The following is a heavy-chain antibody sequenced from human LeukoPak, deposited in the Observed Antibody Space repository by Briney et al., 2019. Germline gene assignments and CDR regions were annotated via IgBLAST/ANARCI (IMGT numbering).Heavy chain of an antibody. Sequence: PGGSLRLSCAASGFTFNSYSMSWVRQAPGKGLEWVSLISGSGGHTYYADSVKGRFTISTDDSKNTLYLEMNNLRAEDTAVFYCAREPPHCGGDCFSLLDNWGQGTLVTVSS. D-gene: IGHD2-21*02. CDR2: ISGSGGHT. J-gene: IGHJ4*02. CDR3: AREPPHCGGDCFSLLDN. CDR1: GFTFNSYS. V-gene: IGHV3-23*01.